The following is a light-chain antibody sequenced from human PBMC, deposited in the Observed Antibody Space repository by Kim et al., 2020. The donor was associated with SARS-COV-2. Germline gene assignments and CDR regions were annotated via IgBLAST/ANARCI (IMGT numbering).Light chain of an antibody. CDR1: ILTRKY. CDR3: YSSTDNQGGL. CDR2: KDT. J-gene: IGLJ2*01. Sequence: VSPVKTARITCSGDILTRKYARWFQQKPGQAPVLVIYKDTERPSWIPERFSGSTSGTTVTLTISGAQVEDEADYYCYSSTDNQGGLFGGGTQLTVL. V-gene: IGLV3-27*01.